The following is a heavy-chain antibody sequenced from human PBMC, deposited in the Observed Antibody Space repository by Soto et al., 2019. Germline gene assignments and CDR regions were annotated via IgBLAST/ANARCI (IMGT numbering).Heavy chain of an antibody. CDR1: GFTFSSYA. J-gene: IGHJ4*02. CDR3: AQSSQVFGVVIIRVAFLEFDX. Sequence: GGSLRLSCAASGFTFSSYAMSWVRQAPGKGLEWVASISGSGGSTYYADSVKGRFTISRDNSKNTLYLKMNSLRAEDTAVYYCAQSSQVFGVVIIRVAFLEFDXWGQGTLVTVSX. D-gene: IGHD3-3*01. CDR2: ISGSGGST. V-gene: IGHV3-23*01.